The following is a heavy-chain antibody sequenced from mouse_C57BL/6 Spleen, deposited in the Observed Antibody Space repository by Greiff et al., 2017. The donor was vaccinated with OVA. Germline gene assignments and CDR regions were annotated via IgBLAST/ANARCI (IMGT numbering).Heavy chain of an antibody. J-gene: IGHJ2*01. V-gene: IGHV5-17*01. CDR3: ARPTGSSYFDY. D-gene: IGHD4-1*01. CDR1: GFTFSDYG. Sequence: EVKLVESGGGLVKPGGSLKLSCAASGFTFSDYGMHWVRQAPEKGLEWVAYISSGSSTIYYADTVKGRFTISRDNAKNTLFLQMAMLRSENTSMYYCARPTGSSYFDYWGQGTTLTVSS. CDR2: ISSGSSTI.